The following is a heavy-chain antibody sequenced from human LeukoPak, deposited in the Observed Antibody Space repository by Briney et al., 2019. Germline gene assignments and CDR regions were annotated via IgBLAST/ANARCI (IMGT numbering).Heavy chain of an antibody. J-gene: IGHJ6*02. CDR3: ARVPDCSGGSCPDYYYYYGMDV. V-gene: IGHV1-2*02. Sequence: ASVKVSCKASGYTFTGFYMHWVPQAPGQGLEWMAWINPNSGGTNYAQKFQGRVTMTRDTSISTAYMELSRLRSDDTAVYYCARVPDCSGGSCPDYYYYYGMDVWGQGTTVTVSS. CDR2: INPNSGGT. D-gene: IGHD2-15*01. CDR1: GYTFTGFY.